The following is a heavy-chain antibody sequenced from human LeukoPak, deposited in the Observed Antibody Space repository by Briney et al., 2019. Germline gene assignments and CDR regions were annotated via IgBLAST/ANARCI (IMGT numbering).Heavy chain of an antibody. CDR3: ARGAPSRAFDI. CDR2: IIPILGIA. Sequence: SVKVSCKASGYTFTSYGISWVRQAPGQGLEWMGRIIPILGIANYAQKFQGRVTITADKSTSTAYMELSSLRSEDTAVYYCARGAPSRAFDIWGQGTMVTVSS. V-gene: IGHV1-69*04. J-gene: IGHJ3*02. CDR1: GYTFTSYG.